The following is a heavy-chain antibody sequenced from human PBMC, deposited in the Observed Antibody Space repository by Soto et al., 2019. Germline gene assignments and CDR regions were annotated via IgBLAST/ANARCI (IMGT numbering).Heavy chain of an antibody. CDR3: ARQLYDSSDYFDY. V-gene: IGHV4-39*01. J-gene: IGHJ4*02. Sequence: SDTLSLTYTDSGNSITRRTYYWGWIRPLPGQVLDWIGCFYYSGRTYYNPSLNSRVTISVDSSRFHFSLKLISVTAADTAVYFCARQLYDSSDYFDYWGQGTLVTVSS. CDR1: GNSITRRTYY. CDR2: FYYSGRT. D-gene: IGHD3-22*01.